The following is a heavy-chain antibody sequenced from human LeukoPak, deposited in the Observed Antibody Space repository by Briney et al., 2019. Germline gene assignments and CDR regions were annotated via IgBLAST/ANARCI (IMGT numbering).Heavy chain of an antibody. CDR3: ARGGRSGWYIFGY. J-gene: IGHJ4*02. Sequence: GGSLRLSCAASGFTFSDYYMSWIRQAPGKGLKWVSYISNTGSTIYYADSVEGRFTISRDNAKNSLYLQMDSLRAEDTAVYYCARGGRSGWYIFGYWGQGTLVTVSS. CDR1: GFTFSDYY. CDR2: ISNTGSTI. D-gene: IGHD6-19*01. V-gene: IGHV3-11*01.